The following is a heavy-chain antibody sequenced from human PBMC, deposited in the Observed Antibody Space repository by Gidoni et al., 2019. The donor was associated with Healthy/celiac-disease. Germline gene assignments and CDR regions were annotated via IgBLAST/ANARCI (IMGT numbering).Heavy chain of an antibody. V-gene: IGHV1-46*01. Sequence: QVQLVQSGAEVKKPGASVKVSCKASGYTFTSYYMPWVRQAPGQGLEWMGIINPSGGSTSYAQKFQGRVTMTRDTSTSTVYMELSSLRSEDTAVYYCARVSTPADCSGGSCYLNWFDPWGQGTLVTVSS. CDR3: ARVSTPADCSGGSCYLNWFDP. D-gene: IGHD2-15*01. CDR1: GYTFTSYY. CDR2: INPSGGST. J-gene: IGHJ5*02.